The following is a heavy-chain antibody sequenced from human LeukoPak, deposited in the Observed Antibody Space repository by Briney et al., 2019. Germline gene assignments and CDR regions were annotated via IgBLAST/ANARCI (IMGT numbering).Heavy chain of an antibody. CDR2: ISSSSSTI. CDR1: GFTFSIYS. D-gene: IGHD3-10*01. CDR3: ARDTMWFGEHYFDY. V-gene: IGHV3-48*01. J-gene: IGHJ4*02. Sequence: GGSLRLSCAASGFTFSIYSMNWVRQAPGKGLEWVSYISSSSSTIYYADSVKGRFTISRDNAKNSLYLQMNSLRAEDTAVYYCARDTMWFGEHYFDYWGQGTLVTVSS.